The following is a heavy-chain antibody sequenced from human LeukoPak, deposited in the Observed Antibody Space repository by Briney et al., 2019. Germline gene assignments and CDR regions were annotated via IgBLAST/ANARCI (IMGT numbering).Heavy chain of an antibody. CDR3: AREFRGNHKSGTYSFDY. V-gene: IGHV4-4*07. J-gene: IGHJ4*02. CDR2: IFSSGST. Sequence: PSETLSLTCTVSSGSIKGFHWSWIRQPAGKGLEWIGRIFSSGSTDYNPSLESRVTMSVDTSKTQFSLKLSSLTAADTAVYYCAREFRGNHKSGTYSFDYWGQGTLVTVSS. D-gene: IGHD3-10*01. CDR1: SGSIKGFH.